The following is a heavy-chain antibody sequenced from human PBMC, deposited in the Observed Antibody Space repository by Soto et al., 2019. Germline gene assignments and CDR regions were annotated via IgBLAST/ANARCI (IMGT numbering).Heavy chain of an antibody. D-gene: IGHD2-15*01. V-gene: IGHV1-2*04. CDR2: INPNSGGT. CDR3: ARDYCSGGSCYSVYFDY. J-gene: IGHJ4*02. Sequence: ASVKVSCKASGYTFTGYYMHWVRQAPGQGLEWMGWINPNSGGTNYAQKFQGWVTMTRDTSISTAYMELSRLRSDDTAVYYCARDYCSGGSCYSVYFDYWGQGTLVTVSS. CDR1: GYTFTGYY.